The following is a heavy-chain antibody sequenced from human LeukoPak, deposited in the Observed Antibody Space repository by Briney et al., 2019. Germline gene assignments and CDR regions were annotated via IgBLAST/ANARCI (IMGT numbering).Heavy chain of an antibody. CDR3: AAAVDYYDSAGFDC. Sequence: PGGSLRLSCAASGFTFSSYSMNWVRQAPGKGLEWVSSISSSSSYIYYADSVKGRFTISRDNAKNSLYLQMNSLRAEDTAVYYCAAAVDYYDSAGFDCWGQGTLVTVSS. V-gene: IGHV3-21*01. CDR2: ISSSSSYI. CDR1: GFTFSSYS. J-gene: IGHJ4*02. D-gene: IGHD3-22*01.